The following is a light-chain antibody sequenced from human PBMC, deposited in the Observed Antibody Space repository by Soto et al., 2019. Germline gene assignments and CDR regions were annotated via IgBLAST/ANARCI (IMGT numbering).Light chain of an antibody. Sequence: EIVLTQSPGTLSLSPGERATLSCRASQSVSSSFLAWYQQKPGQAPRLLIYGASNRATVIPDRFSGSGSGTDFTLTISRLEPEDFACYYCQQYYNRRRTFGQGTKVDIK. J-gene: IGKJ1*01. V-gene: IGKV3-20*01. CDR3: QQYYNRRRT. CDR1: QSVSSSF. CDR2: GAS.